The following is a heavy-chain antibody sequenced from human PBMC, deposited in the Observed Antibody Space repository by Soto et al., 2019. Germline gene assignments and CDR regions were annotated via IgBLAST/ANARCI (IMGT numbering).Heavy chain of an antibody. CDR2: ISGSAVST. D-gene: IGHD5-18*01. V-gene: IGHV3-23*01. CDR3: VKDPISPPPTAPGNYGMEV. CDR1: GFTFSSYA. Sequence: GSLILSCAASGFTFSSYAMSWVRQAPGKGLEWVSAISGSAVSTYYADSVKGRFTISRDNSKSTLYLQMNSLRADDTAVYYCVKDPISPPPTAPGNYGMEVWGQGTTVTVSS. J-gene: IGHJ6*02.